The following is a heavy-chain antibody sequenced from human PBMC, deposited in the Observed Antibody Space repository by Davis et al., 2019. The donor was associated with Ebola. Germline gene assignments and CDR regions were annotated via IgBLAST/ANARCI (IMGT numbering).Heavy chain of an antibody. Sequence: MPSETLSLTCAVYGGSFSGYYWSWIRQPPGKGLEWIGEINHSGSTNYNPSLKSRVTISVDTSKNQFSLKLSSVTAADTAVYYCARETPGIGHFDLWGRGTLVTVS. D-gene: IGHD6-13*01. V-gene: IGHV4-34*01. CDR1: GGSFSGYY. CDR3: ARETPGIGHFDL. J-gene: IGHJ2*01. CDR2: INHSGST.